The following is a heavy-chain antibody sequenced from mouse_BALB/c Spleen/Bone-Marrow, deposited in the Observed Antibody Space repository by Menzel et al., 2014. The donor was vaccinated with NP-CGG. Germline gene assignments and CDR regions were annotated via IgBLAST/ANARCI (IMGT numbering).Heavy chain of an antibody. CDR3: ARCFLTYGLGN. CDR2: IDPAKGNT. J-gene: IGHJ4*01. V-gene: IGHV14-3*02. Sequence: VQLKESRAELVKPGASVKLSCTASGFYINDTYMHWVKQRHEQGLEWLGRIDPAKGNTKYDPKFQGKATTTADTSSNTADLQLSSLTCEDAAVYYCARCFLTYGLGNWGKGSSVAVSS. CDR1: GFYINDTY.